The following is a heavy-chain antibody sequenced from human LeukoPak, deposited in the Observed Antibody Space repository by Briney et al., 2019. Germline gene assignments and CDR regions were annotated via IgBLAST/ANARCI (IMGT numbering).Heavy chain of an antibody. Sequence: GASVKVSCKASGYTFTGYYMHWVRQAPGQGLEWMGWINPNSGGTNYAQKFQGRVTMTRDTSISTAYMELSRLRSDDTAVYYCARDPEQPVDYYYYYMDVWGKGTTVTISS. CDR3: ARDPEQPVDYYYYYMDV. J-gene: IGHJ6*03. V-gene: IGHV1-2*02. CDR1: GYTFTGYY. CDR2: INPNSGGT. D-gene: IGHD6-13*01.